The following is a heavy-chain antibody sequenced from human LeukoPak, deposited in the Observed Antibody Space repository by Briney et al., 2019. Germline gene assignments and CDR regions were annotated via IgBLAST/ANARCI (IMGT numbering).Heavy chain of an antibody. J-gene: IGHJ6*02. D-gene: IGHD3-10*01. CDR1: GFTFRTYA. CDR2: ISYDGGNK. V-gene: IGHV3-30-3*01. Sequence: GGSLRLSCAASGFTFRTYAIHWVRQAPGKGLEWVAVISYDGGNKYYADSVKGRFTISRDNSKNTLYLQMNSLRAEDMAVYYCAIPPLSGTGSSRPLAEMDVWGQGTTVTVSS. CDR3: AIPPLSGTGSSRPLAEMDV.